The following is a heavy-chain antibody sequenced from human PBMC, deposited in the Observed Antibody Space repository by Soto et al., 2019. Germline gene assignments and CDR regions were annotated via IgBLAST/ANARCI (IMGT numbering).Heavy chain of an antibody. CDR2: ISGFNDDT. J-gene: IGHJ5*02. V-gene: IGHV1-18*01. Sequence: QLVQSGVEMKNPGASVKVSCKASGYTFTSYGISWVRQAPGQGLEWMGWISGFNDDTNHAQKFQGRVTVTKDTSTSTAYMELGSLKSDDTAMYYCARSGSYYPARNWFGPWGQGPLVIVSS. CDR1: GYTFTSYG. D-gene: IGHD3-10*01. CDR3: ARSGSYYPARNWFGP.